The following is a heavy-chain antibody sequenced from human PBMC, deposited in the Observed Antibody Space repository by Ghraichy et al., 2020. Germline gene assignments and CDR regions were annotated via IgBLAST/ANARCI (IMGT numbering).Heavy chain of an antibody. CDR1: GGSFSGYY. J-gene: IGHJ5*02. CDR2: INHSGST. V-gene: IGHV4-34*01. Sequence: SETLSLTCAVYGGSFSGYYWSWIRQPPGKGLEWIREINHSGSTNYNPSLKSRVTISVDTSKNQFSLKLSSVTAADTAVYYCARGRGYSYGRKLNRNWFDPWGQGTLVTVSS. D-gene: IGHD5-18*01. CDR3: ARGRGYSYGRKLNRNWFDP.